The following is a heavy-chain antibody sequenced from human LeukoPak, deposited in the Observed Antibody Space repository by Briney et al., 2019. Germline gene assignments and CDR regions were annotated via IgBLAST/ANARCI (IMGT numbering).Heavy chain of an antibody. J-gene: IGHJ4*02. CDR3: AKNRGNYYYFDY. V-gene: IGHV3-23*01. CDR1: GFTFSSYA. CDR2: ISGSGDNT. Sequence: GGSLRLSCAAFGFTFSSYAMSWVRQAPGKGLEGVSAISGSGDNTYYADSVKDRFTISRDKSKNTLYLQMNSLGAEDTAVYYCAKNRGNYYYFDYWGQGTLVTVSS. D-gene: IGHD4-11*01.